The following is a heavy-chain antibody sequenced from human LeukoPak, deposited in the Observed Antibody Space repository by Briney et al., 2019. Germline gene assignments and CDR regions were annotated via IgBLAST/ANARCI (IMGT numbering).Heavy chain of an antibody. CDR2: ISYDGSNK. J-gene: IGHJ4*02. Sequence: GRSLRLSCAASGFTFSSYTMHWVRQAPGKGLEWVAVISYDGSNKYYADSVKGRFTISRDNSKNTMYLQMNSLRVEDTAVYYCARDPTAVSNEAQYYFDYWGQGTLVTVSS. CDR1: GFTFSSYT. D-gene: IGHD4-17*01. CDR3: ARDPTAVSNEAQYYFDY. V-gene: IGHV3-30-3*01.